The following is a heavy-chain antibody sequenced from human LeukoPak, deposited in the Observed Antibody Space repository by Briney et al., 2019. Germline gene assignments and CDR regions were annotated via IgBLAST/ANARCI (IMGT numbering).Heavy chain of an antibody. J-gene: IGHJ3*02. CDR1: GFTFSSYE. V-gene: IGHV3-48*03. D-gene: IGHD3-16*02. CDR2: ISSSGSTI. CDR3: ARDDPSFHAFDI. Sequence: GGSLRLSCAASGFTFSSYEMNWVRQAPGKGLEWVSYISSSGSTIYYADSVKGRFTISRDNAKNSLYLQMNSLRAEDTAVYYCARDDPSFHAFDIWGPGTMVTVSS.